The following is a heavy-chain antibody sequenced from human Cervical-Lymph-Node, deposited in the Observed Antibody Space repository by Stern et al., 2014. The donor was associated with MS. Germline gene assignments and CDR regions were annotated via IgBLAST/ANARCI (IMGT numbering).Heavy chain of an antibody. CDR1: GFTFNTYW. V-gene: IGHV3-74*01. CDR3: VRDWTSDTRGYWYFDY. D-gene: IGHD3-22*01. Sequence: ELQLVESGAGLVQPGGSLRLSCAAAGFTFNTYWMHWVRQAPGKGLVWVARINSEGSGTTYADSVKGRFTISRDNARNTLYLQMSSLGYDDTAVYYCVRDWTSDTRGYWYFDYWGQGTLVTVSS. J-gene: IGHJ4*02. CDR2: INSEGSGT.